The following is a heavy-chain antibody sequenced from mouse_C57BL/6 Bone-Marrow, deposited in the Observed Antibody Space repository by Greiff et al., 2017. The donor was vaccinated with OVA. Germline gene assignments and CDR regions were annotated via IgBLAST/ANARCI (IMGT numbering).Heavy chain of an antibody. V-gene: IGHV1-26*01. Sequence: EVQLQQSGPELVKPGASVKISCKASGYTFTDYYMNWVKQSHGKSLEWIGDINPNNGGTSYKQNFKGKATLTVDKSSSTAYMELRSLTSEDSAVYYCARSDGNSWYFDVWGTGTTVTVSS. CDR3: ARSDGNSWYFDV. J-gene: IGHJ1*03. CDR2: INPNNGGT. CDR1: GYTFTDYY. D-gene: IGHD2-1*01.